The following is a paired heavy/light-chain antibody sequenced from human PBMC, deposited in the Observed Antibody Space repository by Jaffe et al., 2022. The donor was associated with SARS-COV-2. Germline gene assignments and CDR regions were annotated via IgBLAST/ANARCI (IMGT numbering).Heavy chain of an antibody. D-gene: IGHD3-22*01. V-gene: IGHV3-15*01. J-gene: IGHJ4*02. CDR3: TKTFHSDSSFDY. CDR2: IKSQTYGGTT. Sequence: EVQLVESGGGLVKPGGSLRLSCVASGFTFTSAWMSWVRQAPGKGLEWVGRIKSQTYGGTTDYAAPVKGRFTLSRDDSKNTLYLQVNSLITEDTAVYFCTKTFHSDSSFDYWGQGTLVTVSS. CDR1: GFTFTSAW.
Light chain of an antibody. CDR1: QSVSSSY. V-gene: IGKV3-20*01. J-gene: IGKJ1*01. Sequence: EIVLTQSPGTLSLSPGERATLSCRASQSVSSSYLAWYQQKPGQAPRLLIYGASRRATGIPDRFSGSGSGTDFTLTISRLEPEDFAVYYCQQKGSSWTFGQGTKVEIK. CDR2: GAS. CDR3: QQKGSSWT.